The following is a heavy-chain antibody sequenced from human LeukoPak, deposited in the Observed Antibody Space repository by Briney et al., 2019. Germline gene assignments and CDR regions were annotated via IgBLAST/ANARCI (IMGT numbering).Heavy chain of an antibody. CDR2: IYSGGST. CDR1: GFTVSSNY. V-gene: IGHV3-66*02. D-gene: IGHD2-15*01. CDR3: ARARYCSGGSCYGIYYFDY. J-gene: IGHJ4*02. Sequence: GGSLRLSCAASGFTVSSNYVSWVRQAPGKGLEWVSVIYSGGSTYYADSVKGRFTISRDNSKNTLYLQMNSLRAEDTAVYYCARARYCSGGSCYGIYYFDYWGQGTLVTVSS.